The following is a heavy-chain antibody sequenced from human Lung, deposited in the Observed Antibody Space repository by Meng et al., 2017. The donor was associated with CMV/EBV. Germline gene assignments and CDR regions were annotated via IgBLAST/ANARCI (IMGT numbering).Heavy chain of an antibody. J-gene: IGHJ4*02. D-gene: IGHD1-26*01. Sequence: SCAASGFTFSSYSMNWVRQAPGKGLEWLSYISSSSRTADYADSVKGRLTISRDNVNKSLYLQINSLRAEDTAVYYCARDYVGASGLDYWGQGTLVT. V-gene: IGHV3-48*01. CDR2: ISSSSRTA. CDR1: GFTFSSYS. CDR3: ARDYVGASGLDY.